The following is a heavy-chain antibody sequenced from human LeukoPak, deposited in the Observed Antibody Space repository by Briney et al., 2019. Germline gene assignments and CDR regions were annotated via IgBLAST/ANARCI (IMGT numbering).Heavy chain of an antibody. V-gene: IGHV3-23*01. D-gene: IGHD4-23*01. CDR2: ISGSGGST. Sequence: GGSLRLSCAASGFTFSSYNMNWVRQAPGKGLEWVSAISGSGGSTYYADSVEGRFTISRGNSKNTLYLQMNSLRAEDTAVYYCAKFSEVTPDHYYFDYWGQGTLVTVSS. J-gene: IGHJ4*02. CDR3: AKFSEVTPDHYYFDY. CDR1: GFTFSSYN.